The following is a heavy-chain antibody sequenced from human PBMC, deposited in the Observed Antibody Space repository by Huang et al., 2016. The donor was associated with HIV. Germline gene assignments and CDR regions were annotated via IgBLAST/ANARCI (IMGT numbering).Heavy chain of an antibody. V-gene: IGHV4-34*01. Sequence: QVQLQQWGAGLLKPSETLSLTCAVYGGSFSRHYWNWIRQSPGKGLEWIGQINHVGNATYNPALESRVTMSVDTSKNQFSLKLTSVTGADTAMYYCAREVMISFGGPFDPWGQGTLVTVSS. J-gene: IGHJ5*02. D-gene: IGHD3-16*01. CDR3: AREVMISFGGPFDP. CDR1: GGSFSRHY. CDR2: INHVGNA.